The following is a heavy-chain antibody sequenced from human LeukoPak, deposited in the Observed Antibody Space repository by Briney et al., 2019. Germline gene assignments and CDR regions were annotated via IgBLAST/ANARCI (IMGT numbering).Heavy chain of an antibody. CDR3: ARSGLRKALNPFDY. V-gene: IGHV4-59*01. CDR2: IYYSGST. D-gene: IGHD3-10*01. Sequence: PSETLSLTCTVSGGSISSYYWSWIRQPPGKGLEWIGYIYYSGSTNYNPSLKSRVTISVDTSKNQFSLKLSSVTAADTAVYYCARSGLRKALNPFDYWGQGTLVTVSS. J-gene: IGHJ4*02. CDR1: GGSISSYY.